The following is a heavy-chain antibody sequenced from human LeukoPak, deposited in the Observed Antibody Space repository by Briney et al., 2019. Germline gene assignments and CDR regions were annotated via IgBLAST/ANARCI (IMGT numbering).Heavy chain of an antibody. J-gene: IGHJ5*02. CDR2: MNPNSGNT. D-gene: IGHD3-3*01. CDR3: ARGLFHDFWSGYYH. Sequence: ASVKVSCKASGYTFTSYDINWVRQATGQGLEWMGWMNPNSGNTGYAQNFQGRVTMTRNTSISTAYMELSSLRSEDTAVYYCARGLFHDFWSGYYHWGQGTLVTVSS. V-gene: IGHV1-8*01. CDR1: GYTFTSYD.